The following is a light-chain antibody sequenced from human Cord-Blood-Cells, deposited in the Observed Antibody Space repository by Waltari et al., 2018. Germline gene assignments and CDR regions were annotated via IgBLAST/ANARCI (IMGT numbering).Light chain of an antibody. J-gene: IGLJ3*02. V-gene: IGLV1-40*01. CDR2: GNS. CDR1: SSNIGAGYD. Sequence: QSVLTQPPSVSGAPGQRVTIPCTGSSSNIGAGYDVPRYQQRPGTAPKLLIYGNSNRPSGVPDRFSGSKSGASASLAITGLQAEDEADYYCQSYDSSLSGWVFGGGTKLTVL. CDR3: QSYDSSLSGWV.